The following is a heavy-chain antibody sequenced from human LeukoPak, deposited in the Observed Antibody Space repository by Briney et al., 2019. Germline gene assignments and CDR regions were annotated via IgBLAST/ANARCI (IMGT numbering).Heavy chain of an antibody. J-gene: IGHJ4*02. V-gene: IGHV1-2*02. CDR1: GYTFTGYY. CDR2: INPNSGGT. Sequence: ASVKVSCKASGYTFTGYYVHWVRQAPGQGLEWMGWINPNSGGTNCAQKFQGRVTMTRDTSISTAYMELSRLRSDDTAVYYCARDHGGSYGYFDYWGQGTLVTVSS. D-gene: IGHD1-26*01. CDR3: ARDHGGSYGYFDY.